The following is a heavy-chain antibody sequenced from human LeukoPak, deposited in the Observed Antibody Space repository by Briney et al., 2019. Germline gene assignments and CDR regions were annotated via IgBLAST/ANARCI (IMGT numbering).Heavy chain of an antibody. J-gene: IGHJ4*02. CDR3: ARENPSGYYNRPIDY. CDR1: GGSISSYY. D-gene: IGHD3-22*01. V-gene: IGHV4-59*01. Sequence: SETLSLACTVSGGSISSYYWSWIRQPPGKGLEWIGYIYYSGSTNYNPSLKSRATMSVDTSKNQFSLKLSSVTAADTAIYYCARENPSGYYNRPIDYWGQGTLVTVSS. CDR2: IYYSGST.